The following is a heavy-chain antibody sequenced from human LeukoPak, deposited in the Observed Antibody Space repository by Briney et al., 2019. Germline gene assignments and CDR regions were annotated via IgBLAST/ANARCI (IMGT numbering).Heavy chain of an antibody. Sequence: PGGSLRLSCAASGFTFSDYYMSWIRQAPGKGLEWVSYISSSGSTIYYADSVKGRFTISRDNAKNSLYLQMNSLRAEDTAVYYCARDSFLSYETQTYYGMDVWGQGTTVTVSS. CDR1: GFTFSDYY. J-gene: IGHJ6*02. CDR3: ARDSFLSYETQTYYGMDV. CDR2: ISSSGSTI. D-gene: IGHD5-12*01. V-gene: IGHV3-11*01.